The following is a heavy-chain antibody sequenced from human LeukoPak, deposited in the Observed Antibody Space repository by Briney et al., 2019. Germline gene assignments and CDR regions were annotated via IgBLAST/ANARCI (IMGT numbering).Heavy chain of an antibody. V-gene: IGHV4-31*03. CDR3: ARDPSLGVGFDY. J-gene: IGHJ4*02. CDR2: IYYSGST. CDR1: GGSISSGGYY. Sequence: PSETLSLTCTVSGGSISSGGYYWSWIRQHSGKGLEWIGYIYYSGSTYYNPSLKSRVTISVDTSKNQLSLKLSSVTAADTAVYCCARDPSLGVGFDYWGQGTLVTVSS. D-gene: IGHD3-16*01.